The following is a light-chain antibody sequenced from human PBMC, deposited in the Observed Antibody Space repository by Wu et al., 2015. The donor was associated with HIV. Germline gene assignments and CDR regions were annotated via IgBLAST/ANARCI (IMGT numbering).Light chain of an antibody. CDR2: GAS. CDR1: QSVTSSN. Sequence: EIVLTQSPGTLSLSPGERATLSCRASQSVTSSNLAWYQQKPGQPPRLLIYGASARATGIPDGFSGSGSGTDFTLTVSRLAPEDFAVYYCQHYGSSQWTFGQGTKVEVK. J-gene: IGKJ1*01. CDR3: QHYGSSQWT. V-gene: IGKV3-20*01.